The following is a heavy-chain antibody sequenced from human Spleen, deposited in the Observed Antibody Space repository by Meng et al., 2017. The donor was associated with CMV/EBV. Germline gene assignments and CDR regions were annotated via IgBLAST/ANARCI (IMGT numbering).Heavy chain of an antibody. Sequence: FTCSSYAMNWVRQAPGKGLEWVTVISYDGSNKYYADSVKGRFTISRDNSKNTLYLQMNSLRAEDTAVYYCARDPVVPAAMESFWFDPWGQGTLVTVSS. CDR1: FTCSSYA. J-gene: IGHJ5*02. CDR2: ISYDGSNK. CDR3: ARDPVVPAAMESFWFDP. V-gene: IGHV3-30*04. D-gene: IGHD2-2*01.